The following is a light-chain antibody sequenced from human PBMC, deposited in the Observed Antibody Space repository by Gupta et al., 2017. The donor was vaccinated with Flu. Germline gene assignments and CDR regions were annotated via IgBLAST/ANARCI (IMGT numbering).Light chain of an antibody. CDR1: SSNIGSNY. V-gene: IGLV1-47*01. CDR3: AAWDDSLSGWV. Sequence: QSVMNQPSSESGTPGQRVTISCSGSSSNIGSNYVYWYQQLPGPAPKLLIYRNNPRPSGVPERFSGSKSGPSASLAISVLRSEDEADYYCAAWDDSLSGWVFGGGTKLTVL. CDR2: RNN. J-gene: IGLJ3*02.